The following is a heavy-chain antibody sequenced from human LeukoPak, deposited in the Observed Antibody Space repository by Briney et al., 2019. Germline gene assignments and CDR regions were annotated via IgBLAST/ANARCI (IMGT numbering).Heavy chain of an antibody. J-gene: IGHJ4*02. Sequence: GGSLTLSCAASGFTFSSYSMNWVRQAPGKGREWVSYISSTSSTIYYADSVKGRFTISRDNAKNSLFLQMNSLRDDDTAVYFCARDYIWAYDYWGQGTLVTVSS. CDR1: GFTFSSYS. CDR2: ISSTSSTI. CDR3: ARDYIWAYDY. D-gene: IGHD3-10*01. V-gene: IGHV3-48*02.